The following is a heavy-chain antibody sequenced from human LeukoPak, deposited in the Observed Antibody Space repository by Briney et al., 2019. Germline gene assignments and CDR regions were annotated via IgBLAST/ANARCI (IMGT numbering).Heavy chain of an antibody. J-gene: IGHJ4*02. CDR2: ISSSSSYI. CDR1: GFTFSSYS. V-gene: IGHV3-21*01. Sequence: SGGSLRLSCAASGFTFSSYSMNWVRQAPGKGLEWVSSISSSSSYIYYADSVKGRFTISRDNAKNSLYLQMNSLRAEDTAVYYCARGLRAGKYSYGPFDYWGQGTLVTVSS. CDR3: ARGLRAGKYSYGPFDY. D-gene: IGHD5-18*01.